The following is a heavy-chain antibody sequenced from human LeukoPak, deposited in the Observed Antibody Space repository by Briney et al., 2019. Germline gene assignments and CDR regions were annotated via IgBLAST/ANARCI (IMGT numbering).Heavy chain of an antibody. V-gene: IGHV3-30*04. D-gene: IGHD2-15*01. Sequence: GGSLRLSCEASGFTFSNYAMHWLRQAPGRGLEWVALISYGRVDQYYADSVRGRFTISSDDSKNTLYLQMNSLRAEDTAVYYCARTYGSGSLDYGGQGTLVTVSS. CDR3: ARTYGSGSLDY. J-gene: IGHJ4*02. CDR2: ISYGRVDQ. CDR1: GFTFSNYA.